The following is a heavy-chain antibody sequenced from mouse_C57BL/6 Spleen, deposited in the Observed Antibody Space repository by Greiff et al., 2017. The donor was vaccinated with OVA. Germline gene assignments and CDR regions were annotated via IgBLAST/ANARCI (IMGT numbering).Heavy chain of an antibody. CDR1: GYAFSSYW. J-gene: IGHJ4*01. CDR3: ARFRGSGGMDY. V-gene: IGHV1-80*01. D-gene: IGHD3-2*02. CDR2: IYPGDGDT. Sequence: QVHVKQSGAELVKPGASVKISCKASGYAFSSYWMNWVKQRPGKGLEWIGQIYPGDGDTNYNGKFKGKATLTADKSSSTAYMQLSSLTSEDSAVYFCARFRGSGGMDYWGQGTSVTVSS.